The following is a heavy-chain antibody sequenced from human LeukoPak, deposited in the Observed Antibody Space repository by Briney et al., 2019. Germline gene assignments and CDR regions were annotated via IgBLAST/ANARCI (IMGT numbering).Heavy chain of an antibody. CDR3: ARDLFLWGAFDI. V-gene: IGHV3-48*03. Sequence: GGSLRLSCAASGFTFSSYEMNWVRQAPGKGLEWVSYISSSGSTIYYADSVKGRFTISRDNVKKSLYLQMNSLRAEDTAVYYCARDLFLWGAFDIWGQGTMVTVSS. J-gene: IGHJ3*02. CDR1: GFTFSSYE. CDR2: ISSSGSTI. D-gene: IGHD2/OR15-2a*01.